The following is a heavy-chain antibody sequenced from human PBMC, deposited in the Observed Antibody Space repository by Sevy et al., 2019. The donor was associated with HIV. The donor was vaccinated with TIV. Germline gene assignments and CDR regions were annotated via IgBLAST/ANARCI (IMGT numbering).Heavy chain of an antibody. V-gene: IGHV3-33*01. CDR2: IRYDGSNK. D-gene: IGHD3-3*01. CDR3: ARDRLGITISAEWGGGMDV. J-gene: IGHJ6*02. CDR1: GFTLSTYG. Sequence: GGSLRLSCAASGFTLSTYGIHWVRQAPGKGLEWVAVIRYDGSNKYYADSVKDRFTISRDNSKNTLYLQMNSLRAEDTAVYYCARDRLGITISAEWGGGMDVWGQGTTVTVSS.